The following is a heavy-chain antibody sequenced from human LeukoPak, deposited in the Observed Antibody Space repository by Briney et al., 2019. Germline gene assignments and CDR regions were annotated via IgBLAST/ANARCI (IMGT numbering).Heavy chain of an antibody. CDR1: GFTVNNNY. CDR2: IYSGDIT. Sequence: PGGSLRLSCAASGFTVNNNYMSWVRQAPGKGLEWVSIIYSGDITYYADSVKGRFTISSDNSKNTLYLQMNSLRAEDTAVYYCARGSGYNYGFPDYWGQGTLVTVSS. CDR3: ARGSGYNYGFPDY. D-gene: IGHD5-18*01. V-gene: IGHV3-53*01. J-gene: IGHJ4*02.